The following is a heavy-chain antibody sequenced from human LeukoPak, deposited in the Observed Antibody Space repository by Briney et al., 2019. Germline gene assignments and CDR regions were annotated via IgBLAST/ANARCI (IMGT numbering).Heavy chain of an antibody. CDR2: IRYDGSNK. D-gene: IGHD3-9*01. CDR1: GFTFSSYG. CDR3: AKIPPRRYDILTGYYNVEYYFDY. V-gene: IGHV3-30*02. Sequence: GGSLRLSCAASGFTFSSYGMHWVRQAPGKGLEWVAFIRYDGSNKYYADSVKGRFTISRDNSKNTLYLQMNSLRAEDTAVYYCAKIPPRRYDILTGYYNVEYYFDYWGQGTLVTVSS. J-gene: IGHJ4*02.